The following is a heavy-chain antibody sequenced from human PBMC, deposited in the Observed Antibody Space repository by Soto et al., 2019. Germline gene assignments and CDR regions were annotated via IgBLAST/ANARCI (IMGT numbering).Heavy chain of an antibody. CDR1: GAYISDFS. CDR2: ITVNGNT. V-gene: IGHV4-4*07. CDR3: ARESGENWTYEAH. D-gene: IGHD1-7*01. J-gene: IGHJ1*01. Sequence: QVQQLESGPGLVKPWVTLSLTCTVSGAYISDFSWSWIRQPAGKGLEWIGRITVNGNTQYNPSFRSRVTMSMDTSRNQFSLNLQSATAADTALYYCARESGENWTYEAHWGQGTLVTVSS.